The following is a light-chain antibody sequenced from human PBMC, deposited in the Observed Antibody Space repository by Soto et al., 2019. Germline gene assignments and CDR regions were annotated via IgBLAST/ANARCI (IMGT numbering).Light chain of an antibody. J-gene: IGLJ2*01. CDR3: SSYTSSSTPVV. Sequence: QLVLTQPASVSGSPGQSITISCTGTSSDVGGYNYVSWYQQHPDKAPKLMIYDVSNRPSGVSNRFSGSKSGNTASLTISGLQAEDEADYYCSSYTSSSTPVVFGEGTKLTVL. CDR1: SSDVGGYNY. CDR2: DVS. V-gene: IGLV2-14*01.